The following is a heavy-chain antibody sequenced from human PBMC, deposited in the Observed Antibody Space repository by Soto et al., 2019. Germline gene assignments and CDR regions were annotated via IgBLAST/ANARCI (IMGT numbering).Heavy chain of an antibody. V-gene: IGHV3-30*18. Sequence: SLRLSCAASGFTFSSYGMHWVRQAPGKGLEWVAVISYDGSNKYYADSVKGRFTISRDNSKNTLYQQMNSLRAEDTAVYYCAKDPPARGDKGDGYNSWAGAFDIWGQGTMVTVSS. CDR3: AKDPPARGDKGDGYNSWAGAFDI. J-gene: IGHJ3*02. CDR1: GFTFSSYG. D-gene: IGHD5-12*01. CDR2: ISYDGSNK.